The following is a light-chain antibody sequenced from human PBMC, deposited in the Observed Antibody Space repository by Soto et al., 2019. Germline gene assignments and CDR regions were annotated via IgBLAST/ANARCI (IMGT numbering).Light chain of an antibody. J-gene: IGKJ1*01. Sequence: EIVLTQSPGTLSLSPGERATLSCRASQSVSSSYLAWYQQKPGQAPRLLIYGASSMATGITDRFSGSGSGTDCTLTISRLEPEDFAVYYCQQYGSSPWKFGQGTKVEIK. V-gene: IGKV3-20*01. CDR2: GAS. CDR1: QSVSSSY. CDR3: QQYGSSPWK.